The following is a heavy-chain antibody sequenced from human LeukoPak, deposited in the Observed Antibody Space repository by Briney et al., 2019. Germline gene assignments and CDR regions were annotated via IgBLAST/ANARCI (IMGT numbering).Heavy chain of an antibody. CDR1: GFTFSSYE. CDR2: INSDGSST. D-gene: IGHD3-10*01. J-gene: IGHJ4*02. V-gene: IGHV3-74*01. CDR3: ARDYFGSGSKSYFDS. Sequence: HAGGSLRLSCAASGFTFSSYEMNWVRQAPGKGLVWVSRINSDGSSTRYADSVKGRFTISRDNAKNTLYLQMNSLRAEDTAMYYCARDYFGSGSKSYFDSWGQGTLVTVSS.